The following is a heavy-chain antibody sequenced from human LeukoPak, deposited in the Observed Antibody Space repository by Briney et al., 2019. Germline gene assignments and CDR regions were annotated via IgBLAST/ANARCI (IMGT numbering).Heavy chain of an antibody. CDR2: ISSSSSYI. V-gene: IGHV3-21*01. J-gene: IGHJ4*02. Sequence: GGSLRLSCAASGFTVSSNYMNWVRQAPGKGLEWVSSISSSSSYIYYADSVKGRFTISRHNAKNSLYLHMNSLRAEDTAVYYCARDSQAYSSGGSCSMFDYWGQGSLVTVSS. CDR1: GFTVSSNY. D-gene: IGHD2-15*01. CDR3: ARDSQAYSSGGSCSMFDY.